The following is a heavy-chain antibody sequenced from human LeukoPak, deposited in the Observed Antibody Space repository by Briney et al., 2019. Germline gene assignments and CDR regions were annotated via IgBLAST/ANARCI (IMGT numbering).Heavy chain of an antibody. CDR3: ARDRSYGDLWAAFDI. D-gene: IGHD4-17*01. V-gene: IGHV3-30*02. CDR1: GLTFSSHG. J-gene: IGHJ3*02. Sequence: GGSLRLSCAASGLTFSSHGMHWVRQAPGKGLEWVAFIRYDGSNKYYADSVKGRFTISRDNSKNTLYVQMNSLRAEDTAVYYCARDRSYGDLWAAFDIWGQGTMVTVSS. CDR2: IRYDGSNK.